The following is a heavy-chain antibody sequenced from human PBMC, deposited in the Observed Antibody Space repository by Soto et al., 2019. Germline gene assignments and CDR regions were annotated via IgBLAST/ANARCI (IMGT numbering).Heavy chain of an antibody. V-gene: IGHV3-74*01. CDR1: GFTFSSYW. CDR2: INSDGSST. Sequence: GGSLRLSCAASGFTFSSYWMHWVRQAPGKGLVWVSRINSDGSSTSYADSVKGRFTISRDNAKNTLYLQMNSLRAEDTAVYYCARVAVVVPAAISYYYGMDVWGQGTTVTVSS. J-gene: IGHJ6*02. CDR3: ARVAVVVPAAISYYYGMDV. D-gene: IGHD2-2*01.